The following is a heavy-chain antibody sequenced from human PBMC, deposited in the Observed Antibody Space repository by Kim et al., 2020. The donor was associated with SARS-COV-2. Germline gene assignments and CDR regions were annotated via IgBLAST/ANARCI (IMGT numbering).Heavy chain of an antibody. CDR1: GFTFSNSW. J-gene: IGHJ4*02. V-gene: IGHV3-74*01. CDR3: TRGADGDY. Sequence: GGSLRLSCVASGFTFSNSWMYWVRQGPGKGLVWVSRINSDGSSTSYADSVKGRFTISRDNAKNTLYLQTNSLRAEDTAVYYCTRGADGDYWGQGTLVTVSS. CDR2: INSDGSST.